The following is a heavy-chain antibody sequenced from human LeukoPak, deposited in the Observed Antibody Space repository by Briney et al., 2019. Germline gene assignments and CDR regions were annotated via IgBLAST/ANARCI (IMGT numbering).Heavy chain of an antibody. J-gene: IGHJ4*02. Sequence: ASVKVSCKASGYTFTGYYMHWVRQAPGQGLEWMGWISPNSGGTNYAQKLQGRVTMTRDTSISTAYMELSRLRSDDTAVYYCARDLSSSGWYDFDYWGQGTLVTVSS. D-gene: IGHD6-19*01. CDR3: ARDLSSSGWYDFDY. CDR2: ISPNSGGT. CDR1: GYTFTGYY. V-gene: IGHV1-2*02.